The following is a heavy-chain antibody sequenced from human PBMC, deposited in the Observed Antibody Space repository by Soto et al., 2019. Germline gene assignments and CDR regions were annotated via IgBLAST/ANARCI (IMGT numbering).Heavy chain of an antibody. CDR2: IYYSGST. J-gene: IGHJ4*02. Sequence: SETLSLTCTVSGGSISSSSYYWGWIRQPPGKGLEWIGSIYYSGSTYYNPSLKSRVTISVDTSKNQFSLKLSSVTAADTAVYYCARHRELVLRFLEPNEYFDYWGQGTLVTVSS. D-gene: IGHD3-3*01. CDR1: GGSISSSSYY. CDR3: ARHRELVLRFLEPNEYFDY. V-gene: IGHV4-39*01.